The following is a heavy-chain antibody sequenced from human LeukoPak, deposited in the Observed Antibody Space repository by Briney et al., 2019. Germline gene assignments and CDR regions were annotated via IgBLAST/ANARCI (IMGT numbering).Heavy chain of an antibody. CDR1: GGSISSGSYY. Sequence: ESSETLSLTCTVSGGSISSGSYYWSWIRQPPGKGLEWIGEINHSGSTNYNPSLKSRVTISVDTSKNQFSLKLSSVTAADTAVYYCARGRGYSYGRFDYWGQGTLVTVSS. J-gene: IGHJ4*02. D-gene: IGHD5-18*01. CDR2: INHSGST. V-gene: IGHV4-39*07. CDR3: ARGRGYSYGRFDY.